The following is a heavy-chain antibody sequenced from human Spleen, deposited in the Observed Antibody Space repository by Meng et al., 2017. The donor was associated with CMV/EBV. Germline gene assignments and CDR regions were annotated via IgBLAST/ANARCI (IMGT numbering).Heavy chain of an antibody. CDR1: GFSLDTPRIG. CDR2: IFSNDAK. D-gene: IGHD3-3*01. Sequence: SGPTLVKPTETLTLTCTVSGFSLDTPRIGVSWIRQPPGKALEWLAHIFSNDAKSYNPSLDNRLTISKDPSNSQVVLTMTNMGPADTATYYCARMHDFWSGHYNRYFDHWGQGSLVTVSS. CDR3: ARMHDFWSGHYNRYFDH. V-gene: IGHV2-26*01. J-gene: IGHJ4*02.